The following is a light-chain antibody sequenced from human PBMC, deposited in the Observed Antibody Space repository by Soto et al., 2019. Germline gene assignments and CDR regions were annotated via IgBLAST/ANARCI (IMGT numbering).Light chain of an antibody. J-gene: IGLJ1*01. Sequence: SLVSQSPSASGSPVQSGTISCTGTSSDIGGYNSVSWYQQHLRKAPKVVIYYVSKRPSGVPDRFSSSKSGNTASLPSSALQAEDEADYYCSSYTDRNNVIFGTGTTVNV. V-gene: IGLV2-8*01. CDR1: SSDIGGYNS. CDR2: YVS. CDR3: SSYTDRNNVI.